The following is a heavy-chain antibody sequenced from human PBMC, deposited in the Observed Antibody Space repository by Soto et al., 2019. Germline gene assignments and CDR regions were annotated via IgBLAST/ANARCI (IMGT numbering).Heavy chain of an antibody. J-gene: IGHJ4*02. CDR1: GFSLSTSGVG. Sequence: QITLKESGPTLVKPTQTLTLTCTFSGFSLSTSGVGVGWIRQPPGKALEWLALIYWDDDKRYSPSLKSRHPTTKDTPKNPVAHTMPNMDPVDTAKYYGAHKQWLQPFDYWGRETLVTVSS. D-gene: IGHD6-19*01. CDR3: AHKQWLQPFDY. V-gene: IGHV2-5*02. CDR2: IYWDDDK.